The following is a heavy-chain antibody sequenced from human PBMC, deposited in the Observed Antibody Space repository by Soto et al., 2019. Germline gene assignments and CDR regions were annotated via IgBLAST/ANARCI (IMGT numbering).Heavy chain of an antibody. D-gene: IGHD6-19*01. Sequence: ASVKVSCKASGYTFASYAISWMRQAPGQGLEWMGWISAYNGNTNYAQKLQGRVTMTTDTSTSTAYMELRSLRSDDTAVYYCARAGIAVAGARWFDPWGQGTLVTVSS. CDR1: GYTFASYA. CDR2: ISAYNGNT. J-gene: IGHJ5*02. CDR3: ARAGIAVAGARWFDP. V-gene: IGHV1-18*01.